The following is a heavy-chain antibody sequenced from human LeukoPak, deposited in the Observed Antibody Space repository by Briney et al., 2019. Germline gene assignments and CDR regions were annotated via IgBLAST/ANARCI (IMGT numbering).Heavy chain of an antibody. CDR1: GYTFTSYA. CDR3: ARGGIVVVPYYFDY. J-gene: IGHJ4*02. D-gene: IGHD2-2*01. V-gene: IGHV1-3*01. CDR2: INAGNGNT. Sequence: EASVKVSCKASGYTFTSYAMHWVRQAPGQRLEWMGWINAGNGNTKYSQKFQGRVTITRDTSASTAYMELSSLRSEDTAVYYCARGGIVVVPYYFDYWGQGTLVTVSS.